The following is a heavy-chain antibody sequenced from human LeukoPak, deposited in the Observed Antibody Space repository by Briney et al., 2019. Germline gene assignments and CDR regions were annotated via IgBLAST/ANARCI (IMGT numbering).Heavy chain of an antibody. V-gene: IGHV1-18*01. D-gene: IGHD1-26*01. CDR1: GYTFTSYG. J-gene: IGHJ3*02. CDR2: INAYNGDT. Sequence: GASVKVSCKASGYTFTSYGISWVRQAPGQGLEWLGWINAYNGDTNYAQKFQGRVILSTDTSTDTAYMEIRSLRSDDTAVYFCARDGFIGSAGVFDIWGQGTMVTVSS. CDR3: ARDGFIGSAGVFDI.